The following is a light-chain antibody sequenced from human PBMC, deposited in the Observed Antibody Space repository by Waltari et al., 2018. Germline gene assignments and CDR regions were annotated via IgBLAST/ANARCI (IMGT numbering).Light chain of an antibody. Sequence: SYDLTQPPSVPVAPGQTATITCGGHNIGNKNVHWYQQKPGQAPVLVVSDDSDRPSGIPGRISGSNSGNTATLTIREVEGGDEADYYCQVWDGESEVFGGGTKLTVL. CDR1: NIGNKN. J-gene: IGLJ2*01. V-gene: IGLV3-21*02. CDR3: QVWDGESEV. CDR2: DDS.